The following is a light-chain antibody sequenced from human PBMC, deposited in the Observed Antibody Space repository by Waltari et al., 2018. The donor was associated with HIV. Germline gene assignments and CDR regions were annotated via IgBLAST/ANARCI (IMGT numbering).Light chain of an antibody. Sequence: DLQMTQSPSTLSASVGDTVTLTCRASQSISTWLAWYQQNPGKAPKLLIYSASSLQSGVPSRFSGSGYETEFTLTINSMQPDDFATYYCQQYHTYSQTFGQGTKVDIK. CDR3: QQYHTYSQT. CDR1: QSISTW. V-gene: IGKV1-5*03. CDR2: SAS. J-gene: IGKJ1*01.